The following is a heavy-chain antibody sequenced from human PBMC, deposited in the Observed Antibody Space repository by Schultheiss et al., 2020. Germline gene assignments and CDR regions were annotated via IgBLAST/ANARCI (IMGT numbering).Heavy chain of an antibody. Sequence: GGALRLSCAASGFTVSSNYMSWVRQAPGKGLEWVSVIYSGGSTYYADSVKGRFTISRDNSTNTLYLQMNSLRAEDTAVYYCAREKYNWNGFDYWGQGTLVTVSS. CDR1: GFTVSSNY. CDR3: AREKYNWNGFDY. V-gene: IGHV3-53*01. D-gene: IGHD1-20*01. CDR2: IYSGGST. J-gene: IGHJ4*02.